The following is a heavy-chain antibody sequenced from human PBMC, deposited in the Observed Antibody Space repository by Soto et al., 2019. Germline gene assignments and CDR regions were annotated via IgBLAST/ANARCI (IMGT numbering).Heavy chain of an antibody. D-gene: IGHD6-13*01. CDR3: ARVKAAASFYNWFDP. Sequence: SETLSLTCAVYGGSFSGYYWSRIRQPPGKGLEWIGEINYSGSTNYNPSLKSRVTISVDTSKNQFSLKLTSVTAADTAVYYCARVKAAASFYNWFDPWGQGTLVTVSS. J-gene: IGHJ5*02. V-gene: IGHV4-34*01. CDR2: INYSGST. CDR1: GGSFSGYY.